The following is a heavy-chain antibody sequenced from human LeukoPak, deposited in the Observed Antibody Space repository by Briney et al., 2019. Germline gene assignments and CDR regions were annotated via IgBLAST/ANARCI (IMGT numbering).Heavy chain of an antibody. CDR2: ISSSGSTI. J-gene: IGHJ6*03. CDR3: ARGRYSSSMDV. Sequence: GGSLRLSCAASGFTFSSYEMNWVRQAPGKGLEWVSYISSSGSTIYYADSVKGRFTISRDNSKNTLYLQMNSLRAEDTAVYYCARGRYSSSMDVWGKGTTVTVSS. V-gene: IGHV3-48*03. CDR1: GFTFSSYE. D-gene: IGHD6-6*01.